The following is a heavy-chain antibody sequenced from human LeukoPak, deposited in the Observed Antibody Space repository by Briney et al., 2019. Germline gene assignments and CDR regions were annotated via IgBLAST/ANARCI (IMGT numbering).Heavy chain of an antibody. V-gene: IGHV1-18*01. Sequence: GASVKVSCKASGYTFTSYGISWVRQAPGQGREWMGWISAYNGNTNYAQKLQGRVTMTTDTSTSTAYMELRSLRSDDTAVYYCARDSGEPPEDYFDYWGQGTLVTVSS. CDR2: ISAYNGNT. D-gene: IGHD1-14*01. J-gene: IGHJ4*02. CDR3: ARDSGEPPEDYFDY. CDR1: GYTFTSYG.